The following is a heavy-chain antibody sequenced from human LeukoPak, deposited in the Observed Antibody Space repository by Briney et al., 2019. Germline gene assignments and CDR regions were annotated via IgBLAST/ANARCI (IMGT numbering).Heavy chain of an antibody. Sequence: GSLRLSCAASEFTVNSNYMIWVRQAPGKGLEWVGAIFYNGNTYYNPALRSRVTISVDKSKKLISLRLRSVTAADTAVYYCASGRDFGWEGIWNWGQGTLVTVSS. CDR2: IFYNGNT. V-gene: IGHV4-4*02. CDR3: ASGRDFGWEGIWN. CDR1: EFTVNSNY. J-gene: IGHJ4*02. D-gene: IGHD6-19*01.